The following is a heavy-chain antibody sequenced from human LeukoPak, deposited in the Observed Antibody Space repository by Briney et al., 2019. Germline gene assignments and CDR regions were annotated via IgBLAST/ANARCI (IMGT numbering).Heavy chain of an antibody. Sequence: ASVKVSCKASGYTLTSYYIYRVRQAPGQGLEWMGIINPSGGGTTYAQKFQGRITMTRDTSTSTVNMELSSLTSEDTAVYYCARGTLFSDSGSYSDYWGQGTLVTVSS. CDR3: ARGTLFSDSGSYSDY. D-gene: IGHD3-10*01. J-gene: IGHJ4*02. V-gene: IGHV1-46*01. CDR2: INPSGGGT. CDR1: GYTLTSYY.